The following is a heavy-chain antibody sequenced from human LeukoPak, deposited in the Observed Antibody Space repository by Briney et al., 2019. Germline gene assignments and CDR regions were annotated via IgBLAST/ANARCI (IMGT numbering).Heavy chain of an antibody. V-gene: IGHV3-74*01. D-gene: IGHD6-19*01. CDR2: INSDGSST. J-gene: IGHJ4*02. CDR1: GFTFSSYW. Sequence: GGSLRLSCAASGFTFSSYWMHWVRQAPGKGLVWVSRINSDGSSTSYADSVKGRFTISRDNAKNSLYLQMNSLRAEDTALYYCARSKYSSGRYYFDYWGQGTLVTVSS. CDR3: ARSKYSSGRYYFDY.